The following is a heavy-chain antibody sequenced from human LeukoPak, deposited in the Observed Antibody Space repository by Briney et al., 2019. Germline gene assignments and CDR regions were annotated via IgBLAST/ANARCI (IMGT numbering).Heavy chain of an antibody. CDR1: AGSLSTTNW. D-gene: IGHD3-10*01. J-gene: IGHJ4*01. CDR2: VNLQGST. V-gene: IGHV4-4*02. Sequence: SGTLSLTCGVSAGSLSTTNWWTRVRQPPGKGLEWIGEVNLQGSTNYNPSLKSRVAISVDKSENHISLKLTSVTAADTAVYYCARDKGYYGSGIGLDYWGHGTLVTVSS. CDR3: ARDKGYYGSGIGLDY.